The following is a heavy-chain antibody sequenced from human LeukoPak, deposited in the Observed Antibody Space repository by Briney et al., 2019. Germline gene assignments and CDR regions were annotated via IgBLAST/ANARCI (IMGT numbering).Heavy chain of an antibody. CDR2: ISGSGGST. CDR1: GFTFSSYA. Sequence: PGGSLRLSCAASGFTFSSYAMSWVRQAAGKGLEWGLAISGSGGSTYYADSVKGRFTISRDNSKNTLYLQMNSLRAEDTAVYYCAKVVHSGSLRAGAFDIWGQGTMVTVSS. J-gene: IGHJ3*02. CDR3: AKVVHSGSLRAGAFDI. V-gene: IGHV3-23*01. D-gene: IGHD1-26*01.